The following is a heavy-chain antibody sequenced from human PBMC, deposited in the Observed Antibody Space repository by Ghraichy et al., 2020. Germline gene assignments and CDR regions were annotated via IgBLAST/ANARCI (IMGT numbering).Heavy chain of an antibody. J-gene: IGHJ5*02. D-gene: IGHD1-1*01. CDR3: AKDPLESSDWFDP. Sequence: GESLNISCAASGFTFSSYAMTWVRQAPGKGLEWVSTINGGSGITYYADSVKGRFTISRDNSKNTLFLQMNSLRGEDTAVYYCAKDPLESSDWFDPWGQGTLVTFSS. CDR2: INGGSGIT. CDR1: GFTFSSYA. V-gene: IGHV3-23*01.